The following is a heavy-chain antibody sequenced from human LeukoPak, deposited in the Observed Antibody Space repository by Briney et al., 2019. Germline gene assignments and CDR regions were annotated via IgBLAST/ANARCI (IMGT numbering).Heavy chain of an antibody. V-gene: IGHV4-34*01. D-gene: IGHD2-21*01. Sequence: SETLSLTCAVYGENFSIYFYSWIRQPPAKGLEWIGEINHGGSTSYNPSLKSRVTISVDTSKNQFSLRLSAVTAADTAMYYCARPGLAYCGADCYSTEGYYFDCWSQGSLVTVSS. CDR3: ARPGLAYCGADCYSTEGYYFDC. J-gene: IGHJ4*02. CDR2: INHGGST. CDR1: GENFSIYF.